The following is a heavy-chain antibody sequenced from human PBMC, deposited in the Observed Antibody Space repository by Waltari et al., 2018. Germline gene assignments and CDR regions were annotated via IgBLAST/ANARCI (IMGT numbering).Heavy chain of an antibody. CDR1: GYSVVSDDF. D-gene: IGHD1-26*01. J-gene: IGHJ5*01. V-gene: IGHV4-38-2*02. Sequence: QVQLLESGPGLVKPSDIMSRTCTVSGYSVVSDDFWGWVRQSPGGGLEWLASISHTGRTYVIPTLKTRLTISLDTSRNQFSLRLYSVSAADTAVYYCTKEPTGSIESWGQGTLVIVSS. CDR2: ISHTGRT. CDR3: TKEPTGSIES.